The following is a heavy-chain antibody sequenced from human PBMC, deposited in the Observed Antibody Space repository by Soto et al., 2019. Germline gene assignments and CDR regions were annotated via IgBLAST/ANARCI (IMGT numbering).Heavy chain of an antibody. V-gene: IGHV4-30-4*01. CDR1: GDSISNVHYF. Sequence: QVQLQQSGPGLVQPSQTLSLTCTVSGDSISNVHYFWSWIRQSPDKGLEWIGHIYNGGSIYNNPSLESLLTISVDTSKNQCSLDLSSVSAADTAVYYGTRRPSGDKVDSWGQGTLVTVSS. CDR2: IYNGGSI. CDR3: TRRPSGDKVDS. D-gene: IGHD7-27*01. J-gene: IGHJ4*02.